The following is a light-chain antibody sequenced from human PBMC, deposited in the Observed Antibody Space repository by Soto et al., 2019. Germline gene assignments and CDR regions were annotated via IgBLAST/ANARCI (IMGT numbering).Light chain of an antibody. V-gene: IGKV3-15*01. CDR2: GAS. CDR1: QSVSSN. CDR3: QQYNNWPPYT. Sequence: EIVMTQSPATPSVSPGERATLSCRASQSVSSNLAWYQQKPGQAPRLLIYGASTRATGIPARFSGSGSGTEFTLTISSLQSEDFAFYYCQQYNNWPPYTFGQGTKLEIK. J-gene: IGKJ2*01.